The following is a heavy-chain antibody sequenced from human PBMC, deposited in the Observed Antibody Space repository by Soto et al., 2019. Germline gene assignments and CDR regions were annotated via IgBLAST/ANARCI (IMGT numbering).Heavy chain of an antibody. CDR2: VYISGST. V-gene: IGHV4-4*07. CDR1: GGSISTYY. CDR3: ARGGRDGFDI. J-gene: IGHJ3*02. Sequence: QVQLQESGPGLVKPSETLSLTCTVSGGSISTYYWYWIRQSAGKGLEWIGRVYISGSTNYHPSLKSRIAMSVDTYNNQFSLKVTSVTAADTAVYYCARGGRDGFDIWGQGTMVTVSS.